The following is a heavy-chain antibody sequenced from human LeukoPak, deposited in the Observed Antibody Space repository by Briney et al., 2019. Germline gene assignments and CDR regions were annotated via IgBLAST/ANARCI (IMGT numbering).Heavy chain of an antibody. D-gene: IGHD6-19*01. V-gene: IGHV3-7*01. J-gene: IGHJ6*03. CDR1: GFSFSTYW. CDR3: ARDAQWLVPEGYFYYMDV. CDR2: IEPAGSET. Sequence: GGSLRLSCAASGFSFSTYWMTWVRQAAGKGLEWVANIEPAGSETYYVDPVKGRFTISRDNAKNSLYLQMNSLGAEDTAVYYCARDAQWLVPEGYFYYMDVWGKGTTVTVSS.